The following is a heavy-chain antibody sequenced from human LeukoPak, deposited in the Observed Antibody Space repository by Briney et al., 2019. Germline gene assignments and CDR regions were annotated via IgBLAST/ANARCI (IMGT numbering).Heavy chain of an antibody. J-gene: IGHJ4*02. CDR2: INPNSGGT. V-gene: IGHV1-2*02. CDR3: ARDLGYDIGIDY. D-gene: IGHD3-9*01. CDR1: GYTFTGYY. Sequence: ASVKVSCKASGYTFTGYYMHWMRQAPGQGLEWMGWINPNSGGTNYAQKLQGRVTMTTDTSTSTAYMELRSLRSDDTAVYYCARDLGYDIGIDYWGQGTLVTVSS.